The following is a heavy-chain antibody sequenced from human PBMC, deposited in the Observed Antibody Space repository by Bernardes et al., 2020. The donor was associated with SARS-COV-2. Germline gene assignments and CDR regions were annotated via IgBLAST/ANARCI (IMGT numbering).Heavy chain of an antibody. J-gene: IGHJ3*02. V-gene: IGHV4-39*01. Sequence: SETLSLTCTVSGGSISNTHYYWGWIRQPPGKGLEWIGNIYYSWSTYYNPSLKSRVTISIATSKNQFSLKLSSVTAAETSLYYCARYCSSTSCSREAFDIWGQGTMVTVFS. CDR2: IYYSWST. CDR3: ARYCSSTSCSREAFDI. CDR1: GGSISNTHYY. D-gene: IGHD2-2*01.